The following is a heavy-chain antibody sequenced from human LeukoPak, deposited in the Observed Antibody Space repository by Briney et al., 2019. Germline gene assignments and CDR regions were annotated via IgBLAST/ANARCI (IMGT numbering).Heavy chain of an antibody. D-gene: IGHD2-15*01. Sequence: SGTLSLTCAVSGGSISSSNWWSWVRQPPGEGLEWIGQIQHSESTNYNPSLKSRVTISVDKSKNQFSLKLNSVTAADTAVYYCAGGVAIGAFDIWGQGTTVTVSS. CDR1: GGSISSSNW. J-gene: IGHJ3*02. V-gene: IGHV4-4*02. CDR3: AGGVAIGAFDI. CDR2: IQHSEST.